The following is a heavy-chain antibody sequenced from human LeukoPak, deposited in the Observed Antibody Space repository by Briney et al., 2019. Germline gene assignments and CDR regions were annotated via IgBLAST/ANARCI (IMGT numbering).Heavy chain of an antibody. J-gene: IGHJ3*02. D-gene: IGHD4-23*01. V-gene: IGHV4-59*08. CDR2: IYYSGST. CDR1: GGSISSYY. CDR3: ASSATVAKGYAFDI. Sequence: PSETLSLTCTVSGGSISSYYWSWIRQPPGKGLEWIGYIYYSGSTNYNPSLKSRVTISVDTSKNQFSLKLSSVTAADTAVYYCASSATVAKGYAFDIWGQGTMVTVSS.